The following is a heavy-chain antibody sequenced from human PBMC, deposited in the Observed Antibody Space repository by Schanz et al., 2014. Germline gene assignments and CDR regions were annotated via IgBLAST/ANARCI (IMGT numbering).Heavy chain of an antibody. CDR1: GGSISSGAYY. CDR2: IYYTGST. J-gene: IGHJ3*02. Sequence: QVQLQESGPGLVKPSQTLSLTCSVSGGSISSGAYYWSWIRQHPGKGLEWIGYIYYTGSTYYNPSLKSRVTIPVDTSKSQFSLKLTSVTATDTAVYYCAGGYCTSTSCRYSAFDIWGQGTMVTVSS. D-gene: IGHD2-2*01. V-gene: IGHV4-31*03. CDR3: AGGYCTSTSCRYSAFDI.